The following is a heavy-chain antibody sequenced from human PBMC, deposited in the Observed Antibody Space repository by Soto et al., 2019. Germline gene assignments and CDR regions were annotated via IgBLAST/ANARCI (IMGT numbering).Heavy chain of an antibody. Sequence: SVKVSCKASGGTFSSYAISWVRQAPGQGLEWMGGIIPIFGTANYAQKFQGRVTITADKSTSTAYMELSSLRSEDTAVYYCARGRIAASYYYYYGMDVWGQGTTVTSP. V-gene: IGHV1-69*06. J-gene: IGHJ6*02. CDR1: GGTFSSYA. CDR2: IIPIFGTA. D-gene: IGHD6-13*01. CDR3: ARGRIAASYYYYYGMDV.